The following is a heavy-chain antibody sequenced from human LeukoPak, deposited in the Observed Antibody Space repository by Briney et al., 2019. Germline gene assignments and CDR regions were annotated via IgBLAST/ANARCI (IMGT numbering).Heavy chain of an antibody. D-gene: IGHD3-10*01. CDR1: GFTFSSYG. J-gene: IGHJ6*02. V-gene: IGHV3-30*18. Sequence: GGSLRLSCAASGFTFSSYGMHWVRQAPGKGLEWVAVISYDGSNKYYADSVKGRFTISRDNSKNTLYLQMNSLRAEDTAVYYCAKGKHYGSGRSNRIHGMDVWGRGTTVTVSS. CDR3: AKGKHYGSGRSNRIHGMDV. CDR2: ISYDGSNK.